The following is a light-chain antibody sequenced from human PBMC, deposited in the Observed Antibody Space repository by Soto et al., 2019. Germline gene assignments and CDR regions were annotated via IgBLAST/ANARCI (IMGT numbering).Light chain of an antibody. Sequence: IQMTQSPSTVSASVGDRVTITCRASQSVSSWLAWYQQKPGKAPKLLIFDVSSLESGVPSRFSGSGSGTEFSLTISSLQPDDFATYYCQQYKDFSRAFGQGTTVDIK. J-gene: IGKJ1*01. CDR3: QQYKDFSRA. CDR2: DVS. CDR1: QSVSSW. V-gene: IGKV1-5*01.